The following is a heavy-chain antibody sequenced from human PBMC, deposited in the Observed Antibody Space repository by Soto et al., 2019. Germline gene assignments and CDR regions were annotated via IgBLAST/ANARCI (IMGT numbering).Heavy chain of an antibody. Sequence: QVQLVQSGAEVKKTGSSVKVSCKASADTFTAYTVTWVRQAHGQGLEWVGRVIPILGASNFEHKFQGRVTISADKSTDTAYMVLTGLTSEDTAVYYCARSRGNYYSNFASWGQGTLVTVSS. CDR2: VIPILGAS. D-gene: IGHD3-10*01. CDR3: ARSRGNYYSNFAS. CDR1: ADTFTAYT. J-gene: IGHJ4*02. V-gene: IGHV1-69*08.